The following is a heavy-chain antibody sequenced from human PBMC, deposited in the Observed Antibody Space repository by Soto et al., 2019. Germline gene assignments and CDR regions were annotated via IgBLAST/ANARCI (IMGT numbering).Heavy chain of an antibody. CDR1: GFTFSSYS. Sequence: EVQLVESGGGLVKPGGSLRLSCAASGFTFSSYSMNWVRQAPGKGLEWVSSISSSSSYIYYADSVKGRFTISRDNAKNSLYLQMNSLRADDAAVYYCAIEVSKYSGYDFEYWGQGTLVTVSS. D-gene: IGHD5-12*01. J-gene: IGHJ4*02. CDR3: AIEVSKYSGYDFEY. V-gene: IGHV3-21*01. CDR2: ISSSSSYI.